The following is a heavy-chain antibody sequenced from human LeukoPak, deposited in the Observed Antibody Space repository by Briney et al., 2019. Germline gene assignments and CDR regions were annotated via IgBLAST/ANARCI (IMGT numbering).Heavy chain of an antibody. Sequence: PGGSLRLSCAASGFTFSSYWMHWVRQAPGKGLVWVSRINSDGSSTSYADSVKGRITISRDNAKNTLYLQMDSLRAEDTAVYYCARGPGDILTGYYRGAFDIWGQGTMVTVSS. CDR3: ARGPGDILTGYYRGAFDI. J-gene: IGHJ3*02. CDR2: INSDGSST. CDR1: GFTFSSYW. V-gene: IGHV3-74*01. D-gene: IGHD3-9*01.